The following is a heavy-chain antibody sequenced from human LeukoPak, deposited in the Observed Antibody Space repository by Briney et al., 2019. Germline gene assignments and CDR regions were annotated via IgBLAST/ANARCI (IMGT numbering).Heavy chain of an antibody. CDR3: ASGRQLGY. CDR1: GFTFSSFW. Sequence: PGGSLRLSCAASGFTFSSFWMSWVRQAPGKGLEWVANINVAGSGKYYVDSVKGRFTISRDNAKNSLYLQMNSLRVEDTAIYYCASGRQLGYWGQGTLATVSA. J-gene: IGHJ4*02. D-gene: IGHD6-13*01. V-gene: IGHV3-7*01. CDR2: INVAGSGK.